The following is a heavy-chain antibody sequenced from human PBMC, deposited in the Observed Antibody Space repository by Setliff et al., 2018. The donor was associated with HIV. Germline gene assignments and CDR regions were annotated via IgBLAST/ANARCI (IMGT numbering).Heavy chain of an antibody. Sequence: SETLSLTCAVSGYSISSGYYWGWLRQPPGKGLEWIGSVHYTGSTQYNPSLKSRLTMSVDKSNNQFSLRLTSVTAADTAVYYCARSFGNGNSRLGNWGQGTLVTVSS. D-gene: IGHD2-8*01. CDR2: VHYTGST. J-gene: IGHJ4*02. CDR3: ARSFGNGNSRLGN. V-gene: IGHV4-38-2*01. CDR1: GYSISSGYY.